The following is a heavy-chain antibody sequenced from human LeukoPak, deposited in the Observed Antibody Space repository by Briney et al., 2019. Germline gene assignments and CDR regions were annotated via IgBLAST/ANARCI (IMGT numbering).Heavy chain of an antibody. J-gene: IGHJ4*02. CDR2: IGKDGSEQ. V-gene: IGHV3-7*01. CDR3: TRDIVYLQLEY. CDR1: GFTFSDYW. D-gene: IGHD2-15*01. Sequence: QTGGSLRLSCVASGFTFSDYWMSWVRQAPGKGLEWVASIGKDGSEQAYADSVKGRFTISRDNARNSLYLQMSSLRVEDTATYYCTRDIVYLQLEYWGQGALVSVSS.